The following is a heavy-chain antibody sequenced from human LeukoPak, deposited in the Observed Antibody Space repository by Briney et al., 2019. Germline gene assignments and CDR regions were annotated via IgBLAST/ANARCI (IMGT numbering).Heavy chain of an antibody. J-gene: IGHJ4*02. V-gene: IGHV3-74*01. Sequence: PGGSLRLSCAASGFSFNKHWMHWVRQAPGKGLVWGSYVNNDGTSTIYADSVRGRFTISRDNAKNTLDLEMNSLRAEDTAVYYCAREHTPFGSGCTAAYWGQGTLVTVSS. CDR3: AREHTPFGSGCTAAY. CDR1: GFSFNKHW. CDR2: VNNDGTST. D-gene: IGHD6-19*01.